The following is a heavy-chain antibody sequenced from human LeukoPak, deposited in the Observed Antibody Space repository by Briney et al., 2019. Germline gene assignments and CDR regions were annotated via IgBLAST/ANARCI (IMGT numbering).Heavy chain of an antibody. Sequence: PGGSLRLSCAASGFTFDDYAMHWVRQAPGKGLEWVSGISWNSGSIGYADSVKGRFTISRDNAKNSLYLQMNSLRAEDTALYYCAKGKGEYYDILTGYYTWGQGTLVTVSS. CDR3: AKGKGEYYDILTGYYT. D-gene: IGHD3-9*01. J-gene: IGHJ4*02. V-gene: IGHV3-9*01. CDR2: ISWNSGSI. CDR1: GFTFDDYA.